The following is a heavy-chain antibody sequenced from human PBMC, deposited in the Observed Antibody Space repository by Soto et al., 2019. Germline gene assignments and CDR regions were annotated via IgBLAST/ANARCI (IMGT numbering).Heavy chain of an antibody. D-gene: IGHD3-22*01. CDR3: AKDLGDYDSSGYFYGDH. CDR2: ISASDVSR. Sequence: EVQLLESGGGLVQPGGSLRLSCAASGFTFSSYAMSWVRQAPGKGLEWVSSISASDVSRFYADSVKGRFTISRDRSKNTLYLQMSSLRDEDTAVYYCAKDLGDYDSSGYFYGDHWGQGAQVTVSS. V-gene: IGHV3-23*01. CDR1: GFTFSSYA. J-gene: IGHJ4*02.